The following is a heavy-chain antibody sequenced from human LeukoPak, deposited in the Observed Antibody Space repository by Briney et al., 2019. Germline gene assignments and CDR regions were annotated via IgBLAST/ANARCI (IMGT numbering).Heavy chain of an antibody. J-gene: IGHJ6*02. D-gene: IGHD2-15*01. CDR3: ARNLGYCSGGSCQKRGMDV. V-gene: IGHV3-30*03. CDR1: GFTFSSYG. CDR2: ISYDGSNE. Sequence: GGSLRLSCAASGFTFSSYGMHWVRQAPGKGLEWVAVISYDGSNEYYADSVKGRFTISRDNSKNTLHLQVNSLRAEDTAFYYCARNLGYCSGGSCQKRGMDVRGQGTTVTVSS.